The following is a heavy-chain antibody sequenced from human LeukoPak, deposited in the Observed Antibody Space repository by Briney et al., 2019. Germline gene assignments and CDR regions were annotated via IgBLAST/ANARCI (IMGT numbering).Heavy chain of an antibody. CDR2: VYYSGNS. Sequence: SETLSLTCSVSGGSVNSNSHYWGWIRQSPGKGLEWIGSVYYSGNSHYNPSLESRSSLSVDMSNNQFSLSLTSVTAADTAVYFCARVWFRFGGYDSVLDYWGQGILVTVSS. V-gene: IGHV4-39*07. D-gene: IGHD5-12*01. J-gene: IGHJ4*02. CDR1: GGSVNSNSHY. CDR3: ARVWFRFGGYDSVLDY.